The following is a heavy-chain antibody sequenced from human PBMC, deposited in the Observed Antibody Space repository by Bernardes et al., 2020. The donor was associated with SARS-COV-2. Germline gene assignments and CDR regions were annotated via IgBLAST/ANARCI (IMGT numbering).Heavy chain of an antibody. D-gene: IGHD2-2*02. V-gene: IGHV1-2*02. CDR1: GYTFTGYY. J-gene: IGHJ4*02. CDR3: ARERYCSSTSCYKVIDY. Sequence: ASVKVSCKASGYTFTGYYMHWVRQAPGQGLEWMGWINPNSGGTNYAQKFQGRVTMTRDTSISTAYMELSRLRSDDTAVYYCARERYCSSTSCYKVIDYWGQGTLVTVSS. CDR2: INPNSGGT.